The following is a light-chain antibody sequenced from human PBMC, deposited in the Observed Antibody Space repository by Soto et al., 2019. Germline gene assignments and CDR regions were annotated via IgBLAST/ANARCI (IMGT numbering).Light chain of an antibody. CDR3: QLYLIWPWT. V-gene: IGKV3-15*01. CDR2: GAS. J-gene: IGKJ1*01. CDR1: QSISNY. Sequence: EIVMTQSPPTLSVSPGEGVTLSCKASQSISNYFAWYQHKPGQAPRRLITGASIRATGFPSRFSGSGSGEDFTLTISSVQSECVGVYYCQLYLIWPWTGGEGTKVEIK.